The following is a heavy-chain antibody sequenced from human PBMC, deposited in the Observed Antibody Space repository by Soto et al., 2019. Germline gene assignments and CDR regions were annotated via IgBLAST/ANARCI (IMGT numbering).Heavy chain of an antibody. Sequence: EVQLVESGGGLVQPGGSLRLSCAASGFTLSGRSMHWVRQAPGKGLVWVSGIDNAGTDSTYTDSVKGRFTSSRDNAKNMLYLQINSLRVEDTAVYYCARGWFGPYVRGKGTTVTVSS. D-gene: IGHD3-10*01. J-gene: IGHJ6*04. CDR1: GFTLSGRS. CDR3: ARGWFGPYV. CDR2: IDNAGTDS. V-gene: IGHV3-74*01.